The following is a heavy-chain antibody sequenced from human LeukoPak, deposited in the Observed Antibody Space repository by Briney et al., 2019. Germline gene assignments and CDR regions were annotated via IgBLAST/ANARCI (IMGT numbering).Heavy chain of an antibody. CDR2: ISYSGNT. Sequence: KPSETLSLTCTVSGGSISSSTYYWGWIRQPPGKGLEWIGSISYSGNTYYNPSLRSRVTISVDTSKNQFSLKLSSVTAADAAVYYWAGLVGMHIMIVALWAQGPLVTVSS. V-gene: IGHV4-39*01. CDR1: GGSISSSTYY. D-gene: IGHD3-22*01. J-gene: IGHJ4*02. CDR3: AGLVGMHIMIVAL.